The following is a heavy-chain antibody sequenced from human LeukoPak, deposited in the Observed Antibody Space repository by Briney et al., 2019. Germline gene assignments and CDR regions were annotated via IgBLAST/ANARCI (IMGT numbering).Heavy chain of an antibody. D-gene: IGHD3-9*01. CDR1: GVSLSSHG. CDR3: AKGDHYYDILTGYYFVY. J-gene: IGHJ4*02. Sequence: GGSLRLSCVVSGVSLSSHGMHWVRQAPGKRLEWLTFTWSDGRSEYYADSVKGRFTISRNNSKNTLYLQMNSLRAEDTAVYYCAKGDHYYDILTGYYFVYWGQGTLVTVSS. V-gene: IGHV3-30*02. CDR2: TWSDGRSE.